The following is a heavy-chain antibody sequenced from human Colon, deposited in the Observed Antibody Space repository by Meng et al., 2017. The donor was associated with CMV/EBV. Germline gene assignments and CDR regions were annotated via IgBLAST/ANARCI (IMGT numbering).Heavy chain of an antibody. CDR3: AHRPYGTGSYFFDY. V-gene: IGHV2-5*01. Sequence: VKPPQALMLPSTFAGLSLITSGMGVGWVRQPPGKALEWLGVIYWNDDKRYSPSLKSRLTISNDTSKNQVVLTMTNLDPLDTATYYCAHRPYGTGSYFFDYWGQGTLVTVSS. D-gene: IGHD3-10*01. CDR1: GLSLITSGMG. J-gene: IGHJ4*02. CDR2: IYWNDDK.